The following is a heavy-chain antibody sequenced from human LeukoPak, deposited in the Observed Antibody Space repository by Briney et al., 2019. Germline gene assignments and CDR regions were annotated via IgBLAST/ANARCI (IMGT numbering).Heavy chain of an antibody. CDR1: GYTFTGYY. CDR2: INPNSGGT. Sequence: GASVKVSCKASGYTFTGYYMHWVRQAPGQGLEWMGWINPNSGGTNYAQKFQGRVTMTRDTSISTAYMELSRLRSDDTAVYYCARSPIELWLQDYGGTGVFAYWGQGPRVTVPS. J-gene: IGHJ4*02. V-gene: IGHV1-2*02. CDR3: ARSPIELWLQDYGGTGVFAY. D-gene: IGHD4-23*01.